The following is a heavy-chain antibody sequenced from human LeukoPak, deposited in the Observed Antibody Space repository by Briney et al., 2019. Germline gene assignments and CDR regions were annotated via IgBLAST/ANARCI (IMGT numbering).Heavy chain of an antibody. CDR1: GGTFSSYA. CDR2: IIPIFGTA. V-gene: IGHV1-69*13. Sequence: SVKVSCKASGGTFSSYAISWVRQAPGQGLEWMGGIIPIFGTANYAQKFQGRVTITADESTSTAYMELSSLRSEDTAVYYCARASHEYGSGSYRFDYWGQGTLVTVSS. CDR3: ARASHEYGSGSYRFDY. J-gene: IGHJ4*02. D-gene: IGHD3-10*01.